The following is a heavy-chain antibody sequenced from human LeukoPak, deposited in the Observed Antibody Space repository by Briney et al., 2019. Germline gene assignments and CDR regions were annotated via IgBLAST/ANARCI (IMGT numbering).Heavy chain of an antibody. J-gene: IGHJ6*03. CDR1: GFTFSSYG. CDR3: AKDVKVARSVVSGGYYMDV. D-gene: IGHD3-16*01. CDR2: IRYDGSNK. Sequence: GGSLRLSCAASGFTFSSYGMHWVRQAPGKGLEWVAFIRYDGSNKYYADSVKGRLTISRDNSKNTVYLQMNSLRAEDTAVYYCAKDVKVARSVVSGGYYMDVWGKGTTVTISS. V-gene: IGHV3-30*02.